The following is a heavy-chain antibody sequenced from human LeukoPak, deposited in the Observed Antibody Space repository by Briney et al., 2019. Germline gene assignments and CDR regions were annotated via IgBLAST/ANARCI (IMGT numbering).Heavy chain of an antibody. V-gene: IGHV3-23*01. Sequence: GGSLRLSCAASGFTFSSYAMSWVRQAPGKGLEWVSLIIDDGHTTSYADSVKGRFTISRDNSKNTLFPQMNSLRAEDTAVYYCAKYRGHPLPHYYLDYWGQGTQVTVSS. D-gene: IGHD3-10*01. CDR3: AKYRGHPLPHYYLDY. J-gene: IGHJ4*02. CDR1: GFTFSSYA. CDR2: IIDDGHTT.